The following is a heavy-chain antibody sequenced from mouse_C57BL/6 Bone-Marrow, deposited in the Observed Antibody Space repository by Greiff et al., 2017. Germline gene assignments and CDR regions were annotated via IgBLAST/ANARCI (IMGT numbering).Heavy chain of an antibody. Sequence: QVQLQQSGAELVRPGTSVKVSCKASGYAFTNYLIEWVKQRPGQGLGWIGVINPGSGGTNYNEKFKGKATLTADKSSSTAYMQLSSLTSEDSAVYFCARAWYYFDYWGQGTTLTVSS. J-gene: IGHJ2*01. CDR2: INPGSGGT. V-gene: IGHV1-54*01. CDR1: GYAFTNYL. CDR3: ARAWYYFDY.